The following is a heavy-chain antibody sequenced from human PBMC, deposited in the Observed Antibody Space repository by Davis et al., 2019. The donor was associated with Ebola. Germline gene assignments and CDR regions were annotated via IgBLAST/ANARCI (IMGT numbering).Heavy chain of an antibody. CDR3: ARGGRSPRDAFDI. V-gene: IGHV3-53*01. CDR1: GFTVSSNY. D-gene: IGHD3-16*01. CDR2: IYSGGST. J-gene: IGHJ3*02. Sequence: GESLKISCAASGFTVSSNYMSWVRQAPGKGLEWVSVIYSGGSTYYADSVKGRFTISRDNSKNTLYLQMNSLRAEDTAVYYCARGGRSPRDAFDIWGQGTMVTVSS.